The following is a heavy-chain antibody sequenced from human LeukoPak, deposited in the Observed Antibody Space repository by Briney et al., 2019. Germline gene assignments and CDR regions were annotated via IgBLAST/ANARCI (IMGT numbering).Heavy chain of an antibody. Sequence: LSGGSLRLSCSASGFTFKSYAMHWVRQAPGKGLEYVSSINTNGANTYYADSVKGRFTISRDNSRNTVYVQMNSLTSEDTAVYYCVKGLDYSSSQMDSWGQGTLVTVSS. D-gene: IGHD6-6*01. CDR3: VKGLDYSSSQMDS. J-gene: IGHJ4*02. V-gene: IGHV3-64*05. CDR1: GFTFKSYA. CDR2: INTNGANT.